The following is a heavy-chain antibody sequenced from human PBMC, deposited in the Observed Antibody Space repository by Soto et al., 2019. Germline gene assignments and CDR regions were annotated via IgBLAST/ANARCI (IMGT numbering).Heavy chain of an antibody. CDR1: GGSISSGGYY. CDR3: ARVYSKTNWFDP. V-gene: IGHV4-31*03. Sequence: PSETLSLTCTASGGSISSGGYYWSWIRQHPGKGLEWIGYIYYSGSTYYNPSLKSRVTISVDTSKNQFSLKLSSVTAADTAVYYCARVYSKTNWFDPWGQGTLVTVSS. J-gene: IGHJ5*02. D-gene: IGHD4-4*01. CDR2: IYYSGST.